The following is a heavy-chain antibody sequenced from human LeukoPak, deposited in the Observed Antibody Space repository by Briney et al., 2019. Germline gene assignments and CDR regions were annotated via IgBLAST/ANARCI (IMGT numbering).Heavy chain of an antibody. CDR3: AKKREDRGSYPTTFDY. V-gene: IGHV3-23*01. CDR1: GITFSSYG. CDR2: ISSTGGTT. J-gene: IGHJ4*02. Sequence: GGSLRLSCAASGITFSSYGMSWVRQAPGKGLEWVSSISSTGGTTYYADSVKGRFTISRDNSKNTLYLQMNSLRAEDTAVYYCAKKREDRGSYPTTFDYWGQGTLVTVSS. D-gene: IGHD1-26*01.